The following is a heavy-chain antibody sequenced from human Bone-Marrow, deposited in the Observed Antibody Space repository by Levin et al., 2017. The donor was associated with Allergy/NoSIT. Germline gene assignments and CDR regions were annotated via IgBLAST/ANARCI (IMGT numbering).Heavy chain of an antibody. CDR3: ATFIKGDIEVVPAAMFFNF. J-gene: IGHJ4*02. V-gene: IGHV4-39*01. CDR1: GDSIRSSSYY. CDR2: MYDRGST. Sequence: KPSETLSLTCTVSGDSIRSSSYYWGWIRQPPGKGLEWIGSMYDRGSTYYTSSLRSRVTISVDTSQNQFSLRLTSVTASDTAVYYCATFIKGDIEVVPAAMFFNFWGQGTLVTVSS. D-gene: IGHD2-2*01.